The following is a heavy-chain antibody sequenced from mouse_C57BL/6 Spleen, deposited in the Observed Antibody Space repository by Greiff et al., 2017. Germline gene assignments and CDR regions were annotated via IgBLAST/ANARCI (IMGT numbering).Heavy chain of an antibody. CDR1: GYTFTSYW. V-gene: IGHV1-50*01. CDR3: ARLRAIDY. J-gene: IGHJ4*01. Sequence: QVQLQQPGAELVKPGASVKLSCKASGYTFTSYWMQWVKQRPGQGLEWIGEIDPSDSYTNYNQKFKGKATLTVDTSSSTAYMQLSSLTSDDSAVYYCARLRAIDYWGQGTSVTVSS. CDR2: IDPSDSYT.